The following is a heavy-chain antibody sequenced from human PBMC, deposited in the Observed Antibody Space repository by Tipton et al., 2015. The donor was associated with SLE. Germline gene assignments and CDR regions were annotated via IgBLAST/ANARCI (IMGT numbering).Heavy chain of an antibody. D-gene: IGHD3-22*01. CDR2: VYTSGST. Sequence: TLSLTCTVSGGSISSYYWSWIRQPPGKGLEWIGRVYTSGSTNYNPSLQSRLTISVDTSKNQFSLKLSSVTAADTAVYYCAREDNYYDGGGNTFDIWGQGTMVTVSS. J-gene: IGHJ3*02. CDR1: GGSISSYY. CDR3: AREDNYYDGGGNTFDI. V-gene: IGHV4-4*08.